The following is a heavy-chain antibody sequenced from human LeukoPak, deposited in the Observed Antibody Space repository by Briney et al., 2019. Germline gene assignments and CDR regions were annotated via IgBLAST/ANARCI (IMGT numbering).Heavy chain of an antibody. CDR2: MNPNSGNT. V-gene: IGHV1-8*03. J-gene: IGHJ4*02. CDR3: ARGYKSWSGTTGSLGY. CDR1: GYTFTSYD. D-gene: IGHD1-7*01. Sequence: ASVKVSCKASGYTFTSYDISWVRQATGQGLEWMGWMNPNSGNTGYAQKFQGRVTITRNTSISTAYMELSSLRSEDTAVYYCARGYKSWSGTTGSLGYWGQGTLVTVSS.